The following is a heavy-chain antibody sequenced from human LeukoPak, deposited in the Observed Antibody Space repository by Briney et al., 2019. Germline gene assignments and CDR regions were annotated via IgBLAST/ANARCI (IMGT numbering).Heavy chain of an antibody. Sequence: GGSLRLSCAASGFTFSTYSMHWVRQAPGRGLEWVTFIHYDGSEKCYADSVKGRFTISRDNSKNTLYVQMNGLRAEDTAVYYCARASGKAFDYWGQGTLVTVSS. J-gene: IGHJ4*02. D-gene: IGHD1-26*01. CDR3: ARASGKAFDY. CDR2: IHYDGSEK. CDR1: GFTFSTYS. V-gene: IGHV3-30*02.